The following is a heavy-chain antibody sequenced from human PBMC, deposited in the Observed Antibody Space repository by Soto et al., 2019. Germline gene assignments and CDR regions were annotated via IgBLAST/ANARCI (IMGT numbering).Heavy chain of an antibody. Sequence: GGSLRLSCAASGFTVSSNYMSWVRQAPGKGLEWVSVIYSGGSTYYADSVKGRFTISRDNSKNTLYLQMNSLRAEDTALYYCARVRRYGSGTYLFDYWGQGTLVTVSS. CDR3: ARVRRYGSGTYLFDY. D-gene: IGHD3-10*01. CDR2: IYSGGST. J-gene: IGHJ4*02. CDR1: GFTVSSNY. V-gene: IGHV3-53*01.